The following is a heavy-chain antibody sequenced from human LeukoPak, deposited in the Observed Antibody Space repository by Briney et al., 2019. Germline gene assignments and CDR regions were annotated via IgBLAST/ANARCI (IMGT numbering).Heavy chain of an antibody. CDR1: GFIFSNYG. J-gene: IGHJ4*02. CDR3: ARDQMIAAAGLDY. D-gene: IGHD6-13*01. V-gene: IGHV3-30*03. CDR2: ISYDGSNK. Sequence: GGSLRLSCAASGFIFSNYGMHWVRQAPGKGLKWVAVISYDGSNKYFADSVKGRFTISRDNSKNTLYLQMNSLRAEDTAVYYCARDQMIAAAGLDYWGQGTLVTVSS.